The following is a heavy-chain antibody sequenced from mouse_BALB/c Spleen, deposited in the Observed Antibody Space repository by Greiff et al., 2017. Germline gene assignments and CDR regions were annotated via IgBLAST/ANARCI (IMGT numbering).Heavy chain of an antibody. CDR3: ARVGRDGFDY. Sequence: EVKLEESGGGLVQPGGSLKLSCAASGFTFSSYGMSWVRQTPDKRLELVATINSNGGSTYYPDSVKGRFTISRDNAKNTLYLQMSSLKSEDTAMYYCARVGRDGFDYWGQGTTLTVSS. V-gene: IGHV5-6-3*01. CDR2: INSNGGST. CDR1: GFTFSSYG. D-gene: IGHD3-3*01. J-gene: IGHJ2*01.